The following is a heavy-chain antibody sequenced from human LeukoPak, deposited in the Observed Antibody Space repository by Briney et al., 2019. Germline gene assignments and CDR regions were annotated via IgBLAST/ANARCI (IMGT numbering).Heavy chain of an antibody. CDR1: GFAFSSYA. D-gene: IGHD1-26*01. CDR2: ISYDGSNK. Sequence: GGSLRLSCAASGFAFSSYAMHWVRQAPGKGLEWVAVISYDGSNKYYADSVKGRFTISRDNSKNTRYLQMNSLRAEDTAVYYCARDFVGAPRFDPWGQGTLVTVSS. V-gene: IGHV3-30-3*01. CDR3: ARDFVGAPRFDP. J-gene: IGHJ5*02.